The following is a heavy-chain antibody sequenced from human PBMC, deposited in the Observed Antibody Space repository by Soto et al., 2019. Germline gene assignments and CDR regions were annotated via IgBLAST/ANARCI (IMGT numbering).Heavy chain of an antibody. V-gene: IGHV1-69*01. CDR1: GGTFSSYA. D-gene: IGHD3-22*01. CDR3: AREGASGSHIGY. J-gene: IGHJ4*02. CDR2: IIPIFGTA. Sequence: QVQLVQSGAEVKKPGSSVKVSCKASGGTFSSYAISWARQAPGQGLEWMGGIIPIFGTANYAQKFQGRVTMTADESTSTAYMELSSLRSEDTAVYYCAREGASGSHIGYWGQGTLVTVSS.